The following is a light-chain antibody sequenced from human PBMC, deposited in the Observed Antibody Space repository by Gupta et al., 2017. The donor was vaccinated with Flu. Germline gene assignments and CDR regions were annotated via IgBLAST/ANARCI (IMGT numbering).Light chain of an antibody. V-gene: IGLV3-21*02. CDR1: NMGTKS. Sequence: GGNNMGTKSVHWYQQKPGQAPVVVVHDDSDRPSGIPERFSGSNSGNTATLTISRVEAGDEADYYCQVWDSSSHHRVFGGGTKLTVL. CDR2: DDS. J-gene: IGLJ3*02. CDR3: QVWDSSSHHRV.